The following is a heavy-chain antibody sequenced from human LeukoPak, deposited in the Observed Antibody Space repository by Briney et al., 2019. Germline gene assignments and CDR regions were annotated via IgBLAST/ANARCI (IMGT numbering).Heavy chain of an antibody. J-gene: IGHJ6*02. CDR3: ARESRPAYYYYGMDV. CDR2: IIPIFGTA. Sequence: SVKVSCKASGGTFISYAISWVRQAPGQGLEWMGGIIPIFGTANYAQKFQGRVTITADESTSTAYMELSSLRSEDTAVYYCARESRPAYYYYGMDVWGQGTTVTVSS. V-gene: IGHV1-69*13. D-gene: IGHD2-2*01. CDR1: GGTFISYA.